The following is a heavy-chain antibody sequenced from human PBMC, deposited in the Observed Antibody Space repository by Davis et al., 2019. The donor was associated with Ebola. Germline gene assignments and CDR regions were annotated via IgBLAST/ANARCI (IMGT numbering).Heavy chain of an antibody. Sequence: GESLKISCAASGFTFSNAWMNWVRQAPGKGLEWVGRIKSKTDGGTTDYAAPVKGRFTISRDDSKNTLYLQMNSLKTEDTAVYYCTTDLSRIVVVPAAISVGWGQGTTVTVSS. CDR1: GFTFSNAW. J-gene: IGHJ6*02. CDR2: IKSKTDGGTT. CDR3: TTDLSRIVVVPAAISVG. D-gene: IGHD2-2*01. V-gene: IGHV3-15*07.